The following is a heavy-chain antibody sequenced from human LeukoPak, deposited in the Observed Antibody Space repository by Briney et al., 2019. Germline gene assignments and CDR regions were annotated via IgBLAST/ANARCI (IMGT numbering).Heavy chain of an antibody. J-gene: IGHJ4*02. CDR2: IYPGDSDT. Sequence: GESLKISCKGSGYSFTSYWIGWVRQMPGRGLEWMGIIYPGDSDTTYGPSFQGQVTISADKSITTAYLQWSSLKASDTAMYYCVRPPQAGSSSSEYWGQGTLVTVSS. CDR1: GYSFTSYW. CDR3: VRPPQAGSSSSEY. V-gene: IGHV5-51*01. D-gene: IGHD6-6*01.